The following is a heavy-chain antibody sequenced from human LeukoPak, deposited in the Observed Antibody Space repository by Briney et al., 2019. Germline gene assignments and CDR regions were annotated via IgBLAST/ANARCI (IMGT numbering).Heavy chain of an antibody. CDR2: INPSGGST. CDR3: ARDRPWFGAGDYYYGMDV. V-gene: IGHV1-46*01. CDR1: GYTFTSYY. J-gene: IGHJ6*04. Sequence: ASVKVSCKASGYTFTSYYMHWVRQAPGQGLEWMGIINPSGGSTSYAQKFQGRVTMTRDTSTSTVYMELSSLRSEDTAVYYCARDRPWFGAGDYYYGMDVWGKGTTVSVSS. D-gene: IGHD3-10*01.